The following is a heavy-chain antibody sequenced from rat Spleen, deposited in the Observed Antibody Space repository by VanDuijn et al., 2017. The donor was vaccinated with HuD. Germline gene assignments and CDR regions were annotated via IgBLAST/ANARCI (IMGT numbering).Heavy chain of an antibody. J-gene: IGHJ2*01. Sequence: EVQLVESGGGLVQPGRSLKLSCAASGFTFSNYAMAWVRQAPTKGLEWVASISAGGGSTFHRDSVKGRFTISRDNAKSTLYLQMDSLRSEDTATYYCARHLSRTPYYFDYWGQGVMVTVSS. CDR2: ISAGGGST. V-gene: IGHV5-25*01. CDR3: ARHLSRTPYYFDY. CDR1: GFTFSNYA. D-gene: IGHD3-4*01.